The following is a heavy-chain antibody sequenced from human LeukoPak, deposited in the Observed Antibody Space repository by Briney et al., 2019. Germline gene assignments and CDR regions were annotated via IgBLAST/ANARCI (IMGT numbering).Heavy chain of an antibody. CDR1: GYTFTHQW. D-gene: IGHD3-10*01. Sequence: GESLKISCEASGYTFTHQWIGWVRQMAGRGLEWVGIIYPRDSDTRYSPSFQGHVTISADTSINTAYLEWSSLKASDTAMYYCARHSDVIGAIWGQGTLVTVSS. CDR2: IYPRDSDT. J-gene: IGHJ4*02. V-gene: IGHV5-51*01. CDR3: ARHSDVIGAI.